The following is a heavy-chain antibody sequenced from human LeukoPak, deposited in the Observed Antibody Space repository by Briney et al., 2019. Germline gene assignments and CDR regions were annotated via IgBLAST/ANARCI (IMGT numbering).Heavy chain of an antibody. J-gene: IGHJ4*02. V-gene: IGHV3-7*01. CDR2: IKQDGSEK. Sequence: PGGSRRLSCAASGFTFSSYWMSWVRQAPGKGLEWVANIKQDGSEKYYVDSVKGRFTISRDNAKNSLYLQMNSLRAEDTAVYYCARGGGVVVPAAIMMYFDYWGQGTLVTVSS. CDR1: GFTFSSYW. D-gene: IGHD2-2*01. CDR3: ARGGGVVVPAAIMMYFDY.